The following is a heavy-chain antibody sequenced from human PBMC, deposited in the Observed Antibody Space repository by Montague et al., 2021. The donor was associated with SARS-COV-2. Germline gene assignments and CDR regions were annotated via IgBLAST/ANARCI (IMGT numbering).Heavy chain of an antibody. V-gene: IGHV4-34*01. CDR1: GGSFSGYY. Sequence: SETLSPTCAVYGGSFSGYYWSWIRQPPGRGLEWIGETNDSGRTNYNPSLKGRVTISVDTSKNQFSLRLSSVTAAETAVYYCARGYCSGSGRYYYYGMDVWGQGTTVTVSS. CDR2: TNDSGRT. D-gene: IGHD2-15*01. J-gene: IGHJ6*02. CDR3: ARGYCSGSGRYYYYGMDV.